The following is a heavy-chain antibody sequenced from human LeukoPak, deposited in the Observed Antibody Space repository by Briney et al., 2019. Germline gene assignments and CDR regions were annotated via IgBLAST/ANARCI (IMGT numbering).Heavy chain of an antibody. CDR3: AREGSGSYGAFDI. CDR1: GGSISSGGYY. D-gene: IGHD3-10*01. CDR2: IYYSGST. J-gene: IGHJ3*02. V-gene: IGHV4-31*03. Sequence: SETLSLTRTVSGGSISSGGYYWSWIRQHPGKGLEWIGYIYYSGSTYYNPSLKSRVTISVDTSKNQFSLKLSSVTAADTAVYYCAREGSGSYGAFDIWGQGTMVTVSS.